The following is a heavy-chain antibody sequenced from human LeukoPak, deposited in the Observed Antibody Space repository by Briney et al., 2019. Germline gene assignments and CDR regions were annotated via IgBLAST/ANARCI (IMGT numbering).Heavy chain of an antibody. CDR2: IYYSGST. D-gene: IGHD2-2*01. J-gene: IGHJ4*02. V-gene: IGHV4-59*12. CDR1: GGSISSYY. Sequence: SETLSLTCTVSGGSISSYYRSWIRQPPGKGLEWIGYIYYSGSTNYNPSLKSRVTISVDTSKNQFSLKLSSVTAADTAVYYCARDGGSSFRYFDYWGQGTLVTVSS. CDR3: ARDGGSSFRYFDY.